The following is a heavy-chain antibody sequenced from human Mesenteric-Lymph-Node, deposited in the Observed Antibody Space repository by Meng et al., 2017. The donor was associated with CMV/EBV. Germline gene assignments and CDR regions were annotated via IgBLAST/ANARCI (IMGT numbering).Heavy chain of an antibody. CDR3: ARVNTIAAAGTY. V-gene: IGHV1-18*04. Sequence: ASVKVSCKASGYTFTGYYMHWVRQAPRQGLEWMGWISAYNGNTNYAQKLQGRVTMTTDTSTSTAYMELRSLRSDDTAVYYCARVNTIAAAGTYWGQGTLVTVSS. CDR1: GYTFTGYY. CDR2: ISAYNGNT. D-gene: IGHD6-13*01. J-gene: IGHJ4*02.